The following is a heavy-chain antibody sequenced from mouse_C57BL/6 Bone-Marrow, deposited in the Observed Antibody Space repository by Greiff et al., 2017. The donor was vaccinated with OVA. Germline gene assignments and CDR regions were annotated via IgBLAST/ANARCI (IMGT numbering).Heavy chain of an antibody. V-gene: IGHV3-6*01. CDR1: GYSITSGYY. CDR3: ASYYAMDY. J-gene: IGHJ4*01. Sequence: EVKLVESGPGLVKPSQSLSLTCSVTGYSITSGYYWNWIRQFPGNKLEWMGYISYDGSNNYNPSLKNRISITRDTSKNQFFLKLNSVTTEDTATYYCASYYAMDYWGQGTSVTVSS. CDR2: ISYDGSN.